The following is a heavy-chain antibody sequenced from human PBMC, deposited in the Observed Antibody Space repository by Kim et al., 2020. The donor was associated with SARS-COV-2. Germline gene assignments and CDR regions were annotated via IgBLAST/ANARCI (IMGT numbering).Heavy chain of an antibody. V-gene: IGHV3-23*01. CDR3: AKGAVAGTGEFDY. J-gene: IGHJ4*02. Sequence: YADSVKYQFKLPSSESKHTLDLQMNSLRAEDTAVYYCAKGAVAGTGEFDYWGQGTLVTVSS. D-gene: IGHD6-19*01.